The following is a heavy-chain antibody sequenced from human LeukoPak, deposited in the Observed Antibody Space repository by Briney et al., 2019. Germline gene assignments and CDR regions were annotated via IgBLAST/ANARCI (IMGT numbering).Heavy chain of an antibody. D-gene: IGHD3-10*01. V-gene: IGHV4-39*07. CDR3: ARGNGSGSSLYYYYYMDV. CDR1: GGSISSSSYY. Sequence: SETLSLTCTVSGGSISSSSYYWGWIRQPPGKGLEWIGSIYYSGSTYYNPSLKSRDTISVDTSKNQFSLKLSSVAAADTAVYYCARGNGSGSSLYYYYYMDVWGKGTTVTVSS. CDR2: IYYSGST. J-gene: IGHJ6*03.